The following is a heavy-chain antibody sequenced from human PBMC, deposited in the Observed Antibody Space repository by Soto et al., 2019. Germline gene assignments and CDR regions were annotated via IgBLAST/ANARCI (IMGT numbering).Heavy chain of an antibody. CDR3: AAPPRY. CDR1: GGSFSGYY. D-gene: IGHD6-6*01. Sequence: SETLSLTCAVYGGSFSGYYWSWIRQPPGKGLEWIGEINHSGSTNYNPSLKSRVTISVDTSKNQFPLKLTSVTAADTAVYYCAAPPRYWGQGTLVTVSS. J-gene: IGHJ4*02. CDR2: INHSGST. V-gene: IGHV4-34*01.